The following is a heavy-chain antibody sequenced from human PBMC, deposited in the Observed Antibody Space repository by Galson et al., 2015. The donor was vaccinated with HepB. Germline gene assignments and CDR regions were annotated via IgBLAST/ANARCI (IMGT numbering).Heavy chain of an antibody. Sequence: SVKVSCKASGGTFSSYTISWVRQAPGQGLEWMGRIIPILGIANYAQKFQGRVTITADKSTSTAYMELSSLRSEDTAVYYRARDGDHDAFDIWGQGTMVTVSS. V-gene: IGHV1-69*04. CDR3: ARDGDHDAFDI. J-gene: IGHJ3*02. CDR1: GGTFSSYT. CDR2: IIPILGIA.